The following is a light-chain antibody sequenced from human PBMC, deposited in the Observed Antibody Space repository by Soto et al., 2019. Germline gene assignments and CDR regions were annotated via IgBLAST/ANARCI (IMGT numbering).Light chain of an antibody. CDR1: QSVSSY. CDR3: QQRRNWPPYT. V-gene: IGKV3-11*01. Sequence: EIVLTQSAATLSLSPGERATLSCRASQSVSSYLAWYQQKPGQAPRLLIYDASNRATGIPARFSGSRSGTDFTLPISSLEPEDFAVYYCQQRRNWPPYTFGQGTKLEIK. CDR2: DAS. J-gene: IGKJ2*01.